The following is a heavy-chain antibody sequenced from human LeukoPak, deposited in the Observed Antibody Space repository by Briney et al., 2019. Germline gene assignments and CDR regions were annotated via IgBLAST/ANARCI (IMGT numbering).Heavy chain of an antibody. CDR2: IYSGGSI. CDR1: GFTVSSNY. V-gene: IGHV3-53*01. Sequence: TGGSLRLSCAASGFTVSSNYMSWVRQAPGKGLEWVSVIYSGGSIYYADSVKGRFTISRDNSKNTLYLQMNSLRAEDTAVYYCARDPSRGLYYFDHWGQGTLVTVSS. CDR3: ARDPSRGLYYFDH. D-gene: IGHD3/OR15-3a*01. J-gene: IGHJ4*02.